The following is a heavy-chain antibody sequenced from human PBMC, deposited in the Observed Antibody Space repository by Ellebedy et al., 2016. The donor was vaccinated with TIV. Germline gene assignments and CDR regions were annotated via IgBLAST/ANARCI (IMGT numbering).Heavy chain of an antibody. D-gene: IGHD3-9*01. CDR2: ISAYNGNT. V-gene: IGHV1-18*01. CDR1: GYTFTSYG. CDR3: AREGRYYDILTGYLGYYGMDV. Sequence: ASVKVSCXASGYTFTSYGISWVRQAPGQGLEWMGWISAYNGNTNYAQKLQGRVTMTTDTSTSTAYMELRSLRSDDTAVYYWAREGRYYDILTGYLGYYGMDVWGQGTTVTVSS. J-gene: IGHJ6*02.